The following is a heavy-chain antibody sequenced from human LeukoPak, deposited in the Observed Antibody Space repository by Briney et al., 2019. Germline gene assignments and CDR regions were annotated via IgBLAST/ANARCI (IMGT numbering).Heavy chain of an antibody. J-gene: IGHJ6*02. CDR3: ARDFRAMDV. CDR2: INPNSGAT. CDR1: GYTFTDYY. Sequence: ASVKGSSKASGYTFTDYYMHWVRQAPAPGQGLEWMGWINPNSGATNYAQKFQGRVTMTRDTSIGTAYMELSRLRSDDTAVYFCARDFRAMDVWGQGTTVTVSS. V-gene: IGHV1-2*02.